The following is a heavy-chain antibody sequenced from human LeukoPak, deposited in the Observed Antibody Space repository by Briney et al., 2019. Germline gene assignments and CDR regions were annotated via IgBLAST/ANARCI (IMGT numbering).Heavy chain of an antibody. J-gene: IGHJ4*02. V-gene: IGHV4-34*01. D-gene: IGHD1-26*01. CDR2: INHSGGT. Sequence: SETLSLTCAVYGGSFSGYSWNWIRQPPVKGLEWIGEINHSGGTNYNPSLKSRVTISVDTSKKQFSLKLTSVTAADTAVYYCARQSFAPFQVGPETPIESWGQGTLVTVSS. CDR3: ARQSFAPFQVGPETPIES. CDR1: GGSFSGYS.